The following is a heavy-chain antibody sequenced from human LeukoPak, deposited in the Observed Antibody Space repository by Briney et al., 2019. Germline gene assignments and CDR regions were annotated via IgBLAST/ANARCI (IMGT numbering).Heavy chain of an antibody. CDR3: ARAPLEARIAVAGTWG. D-gene: IGHD6-19*01. CDR2: NNGDGSTT. Sequence: GGFLRLSCAASGFTFSTYSMNWVRQAPGKGLMYISRNNGDGSTTNYADVVKGRFTMSRDNAKKLLYLQMKSLRAEDTAVYYCARAPLEARIAVAGTWGWGQGTLVIVSS. V-gene: IGHV3-74*01. CDR1: GFTFSTYS. J-gene: IGHJ4*02.